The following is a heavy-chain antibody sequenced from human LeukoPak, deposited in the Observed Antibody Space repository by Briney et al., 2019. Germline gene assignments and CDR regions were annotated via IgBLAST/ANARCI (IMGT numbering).Heavy chain of an antibody. J-gene: IGHJ4*02. CDR3: ARTKQLSGWYYIDY. CDR1: GYSFASYW. CDR2: IYPGDSDT. V-gene: IGHV5-51*01. D-gene: IGHD6-19*01. Sequence: ESLKISCKASGYSFASYWIGWVRQMPGKGLEWMGIIYPGDSDTRYSPSFQGQVTISADKSISTAYLQWSSLKASDTAMYYCARTKQLSGWYYIDYWGQGTLVTVSS.